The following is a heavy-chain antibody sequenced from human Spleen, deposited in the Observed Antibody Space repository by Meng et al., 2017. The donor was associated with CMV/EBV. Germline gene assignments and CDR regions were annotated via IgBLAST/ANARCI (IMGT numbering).Heavy chain of an antibody. CDR2: IYPGDSDT. CDR3: ASPHGWLRPGEGGLFDI. CDR1: GYSFTSYW. Sequence: GESLKISCKGFGYSFTSYWIGWVRQMPGKGLEWMGIIYPGDSDTAYSPSFQGRVTISADKSISTAYLHWSSLKASDTAMYYCASPHGWLRPGEGGLFDIWGQGTMVTVSS. V-gene: IGHV5-51*01. D-gene: IGHD5-12*01. J-gene: IGHJ3*02.